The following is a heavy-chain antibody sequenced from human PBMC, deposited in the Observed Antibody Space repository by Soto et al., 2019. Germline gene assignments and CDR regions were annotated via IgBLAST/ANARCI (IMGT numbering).Heavy chain of an antibody. CDR3: ARRPPPYYYDSRGSDY. D-gene: IGHD3-22*01. CDR2: IDPSDSYT. CDR1: GYSFTSYW. J-gene: IGHJ4*02. Sequence: PGEYLNLSCNGSGYSFTSYWISWVRQMPGKGLEWMGRIDPSDSYTNYSPSFQGHVTISADKSISTAYLQWSSLKASDTAMYYCARRPPPYYYDSRGSDYWGQGTLVTVSS. V-gene: IGHV5-10-1*01.